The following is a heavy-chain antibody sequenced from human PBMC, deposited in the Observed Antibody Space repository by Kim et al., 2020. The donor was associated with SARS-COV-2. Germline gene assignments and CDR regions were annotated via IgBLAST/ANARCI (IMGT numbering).Heavy chain of an antibody. V-gene: IGHV3-21*01. D-gene: IGHD1-1*01. CDR2: I. CDR3: ARVYSGSHHFDY. Sequence: IYYADSVKGRFIISRNNAENSLYLQMNSLRAEDTAVYYCARVYSGSHHFDYWGQGTLVTVSS. J-gene: IGHJ4*02.